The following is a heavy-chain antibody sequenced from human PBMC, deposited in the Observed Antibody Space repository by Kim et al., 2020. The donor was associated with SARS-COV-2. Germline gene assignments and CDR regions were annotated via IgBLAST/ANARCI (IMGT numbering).Heavy chain of an antibody. CDR3: ATVLSKDSNY. D-gene: IGHD2-15*01. CDR2: ISSSSRTI. V-gene: IGHV3-48*01. Sequence: GGSLRRSCSASGFTFSNYNMNWVRQAPGKGLEWVSFISSSSRTIYYADSVKGRFTISRDNAENSLFLQMNGLRAEDTALYYCATVLSKDSNYWGQGTLVIVSS. CDR1: GFTFSNYN. J-gene: IGHJ4*02.